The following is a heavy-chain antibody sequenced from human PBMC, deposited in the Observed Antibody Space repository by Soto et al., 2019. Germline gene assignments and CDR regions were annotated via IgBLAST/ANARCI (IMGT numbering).Heavy chain of an antibody. CDR3: ARGGSSGYSSSWYVDIFDY. CDR2: IYYSGST. J-gene: IGHJ4*02. CDR1: GGSISSGDYY. D-gene: IGHD6-13*01. Sequence: QVQLQESGPGLVKPSQTLSLTCTVSGGSISSGDYYWSWIREPPGKGLEWIGDIYYSGSTYYNPSLKIRVIISADTSKNQFSLKLSSVTAADTAVYYCARGGSSGYSSSWYVDIFDYWGQGTLVTVSS. V-gene: IGHV4-30-4*01.